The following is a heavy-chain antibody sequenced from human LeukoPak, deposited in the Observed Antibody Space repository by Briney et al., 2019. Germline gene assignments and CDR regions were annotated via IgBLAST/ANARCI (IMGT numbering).Heavy chain of an antibody. CDR2: IYYSGRT. V-gene: IGHV4-59*08. CDR1: GGPISSYF. CDR3: TAYSSSCSFQH. D-gene: IGHD6-13*01. J-gene: IGHJ1*01. Sequence: SETLPLTCSVSGGPISSYFWRWIRQPPAKGREWIGYIYYSGRTNYYPALNSRVTISVDTSNNLFSLKLSSVAAADTDVYYCTAYSSSCSFQHWGQGTLVTVSS.